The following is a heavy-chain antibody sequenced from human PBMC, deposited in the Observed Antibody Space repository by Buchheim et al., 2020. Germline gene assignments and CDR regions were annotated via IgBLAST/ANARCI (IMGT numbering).Heavy chain of an antibody. CDR3: ARDKEGIVVVPAAMFDY. J-gene: IGHJ4*02. CDR2: ISYDGSNK. Sequence: QVQLMESGRGVVQPGRSLRLSCAASGFTSSDYALHWVRQAPGKGLEWVALISYDGSNKWYADSVKGRFTISRDNSKNILYLQMNSLRAGDTAIYYCARDKEGIVVVPAAMFDYWGQGT. CDR1: GFTSSDYA. D-gene: IGHD2-2*01. V-gene: IGHV3-30*04.